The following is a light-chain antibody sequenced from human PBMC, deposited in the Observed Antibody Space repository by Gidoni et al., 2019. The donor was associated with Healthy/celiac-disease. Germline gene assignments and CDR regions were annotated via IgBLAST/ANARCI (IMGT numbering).Light chain of an antibody. J-gene: IGLJ1*01. CDR1: TGAVTSGYY. CDR2: STS. V-gene: IGLV7-43*01. Sequence: QTVVTPEPSLPVSPGGTVTLTCASSTGAVTSGYYPNWFQQKPGQAPRALIYSTSNTHSWTPARFSGSLLGGKAALTLSGVQPEDEAEYYCLLYYGGGQLGFGTGTKVTVL. CDR3: LLYYGGGQLG.